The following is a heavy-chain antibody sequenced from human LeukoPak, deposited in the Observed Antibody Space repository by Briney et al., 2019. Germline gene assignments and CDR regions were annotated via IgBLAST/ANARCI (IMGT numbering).Heavy chain of an antibody. J-gene: IGHJ4*02. D-gene: IGHD3-10*01. Sequence: AESLKISCKASGYRFTNYWLAWVRQMPGKGLEWMGITHPGEADTRHSPPFQGQVTISADRSITTAYLQWSRLKASDTAIYYCARLSGPTTDSGFDSWGQGTLVTVSS. V-gene: IGHV5-51*01. CDR2: THPGEADT. CDR3: ARLSGPTTDSGFDS. CDR1: GYRFTNYW.